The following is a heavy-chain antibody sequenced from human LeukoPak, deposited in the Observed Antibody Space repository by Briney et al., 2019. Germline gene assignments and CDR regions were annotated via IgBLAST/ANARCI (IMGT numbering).Heavy chain of an antibody. J-gene: IGHJ4*02. V-gene: IGHV3-23*01. Sequence: GGSLRLSCAASGFTFSSYTMSWVRLAPGKGLEWVASISGSGYNTYDADSVKGRFTISSDNSKNTLYLQMNSLRAEDSALYYGAKEAFGEFLFDYWGQGTLVTVSS. CDR2: ISGSGYNT. D-gene: IGHD3-10*01. CDR3: AKEAFGEFLFDY. CDR1: GFTFSSYT.